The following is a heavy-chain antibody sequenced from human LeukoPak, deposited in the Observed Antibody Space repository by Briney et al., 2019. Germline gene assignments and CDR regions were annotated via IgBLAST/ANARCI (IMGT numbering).Heavy chain of an antibody. V-gene: IGHV1-2*06. D-gene: IGHD3-22*01. CDR2: INPNSGAT. CDR3: ASIANYYDSSGYPTSVDAFDI. J-gene: IGHJ3*02. Sequence: ASVKVSCKASGYTFTGYYMHWVRQAPGHGLEWMGLINPNSGATNYAQKFQGRVTMTRDTSISTAYMELSRLRSDDTAVYYCASIANYYDSSGYPTSVDAFDIWGQGTMVTVS. CDR1: GYTFTGYY.